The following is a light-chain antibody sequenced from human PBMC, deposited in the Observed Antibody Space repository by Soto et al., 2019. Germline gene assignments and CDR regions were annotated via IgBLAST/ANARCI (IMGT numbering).Light chain of an antibody. CDR3: AAWDDTLSVWV. J-gene: IGLJ3*02. Sequence: QSVLTQPPSTSGTPGQRVTISCSGSRSNIGRSTLNWYQQLPGTAPKVLVYSTNQRPSGVPDRFSGSKSGTSASLAISGLQSEDEADYYCAAWDDTLSVWVFGGGTKLTV. V-gene: IGLV1-44*01. CDR2: STN. CDR1: RSNIGRST.